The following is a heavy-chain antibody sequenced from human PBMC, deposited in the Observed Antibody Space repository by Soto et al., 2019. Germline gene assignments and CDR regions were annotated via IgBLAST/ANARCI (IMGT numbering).Heavy chain of an antibody. J-gene: IGHJ4*02. D-gene: IGHD4-17*01. Sequence: PGGALRLSCAASGFTFSNAWMSWVRQAPGKGLEWVGRIKSKTDGGTTDYAAPVKGRFTISRDDSKNTLYLQMNSLKTEDTAVYYCTTDLWTRNYDYGDYGHYWGQGTLVTVSS. CDR3: TTDLWTRNYDYGDYGHY. CDR2: IKSKTDGGTT. V-gene: IGHV3-15*01. CDR1: GFTFSNAW.